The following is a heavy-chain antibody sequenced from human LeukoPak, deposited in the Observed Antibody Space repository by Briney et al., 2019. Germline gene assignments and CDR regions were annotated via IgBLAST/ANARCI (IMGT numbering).Heavy chain of an antibody. D-gene: IGHD1-26*01. CDR3: ARHHVSGSYRYFDY. J-gene: IGHJ4*02. Sequence: SETLSLTCTVSGGSISSYHWSWIRQPAGKGLEWIGRIYTSGSTNYNPSLKSRVTMSVDTSKNQFSLKLISVTAADTAVYYCARHHVSGSYRYFDYWGQGTLVTVSS. CDR1: GGSISSYH. CDR2: IYTSGST. V-gene: IGHV4-4*07.